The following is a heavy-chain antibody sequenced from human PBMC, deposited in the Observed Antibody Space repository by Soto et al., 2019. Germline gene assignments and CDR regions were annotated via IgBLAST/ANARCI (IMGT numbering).Heavy chain of an antibody. D-gene: IGHD4-17*01. CDR1: GGSVSSYY. J-gene: IGHJ4*02. Sequence: SETLSLTCTVSGGSVSSYYLSWIRQPPGKGLEWIGYIYYSGSTNYNPSLKSRVTISVDTSKNQFSLKLSSVTAADTAVYYCARGGDHDYGDYSFDYWGQGTLVTVYS. V-gene: IGHV4-59*02. CDR3: ARGGDHDYGDYSFDY. CDR2: IYYSGST.